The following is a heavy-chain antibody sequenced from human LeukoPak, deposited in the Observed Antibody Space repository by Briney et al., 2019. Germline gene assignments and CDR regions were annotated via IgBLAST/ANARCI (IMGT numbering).Heavy chain of an antibody. Sequence: SLRLSCTASGFTFGDYAMSWFRQAPGKGLEWVGFIRSKAYGGTTEYAASVKGRFTISRDDSKSIAYLQMNSLKTEDTAVYYCTRESITMIVGFDYWGQGTLVTVPS. J-gene: IGHJ4*02. CDR3: TRESITMIVGFDY. D-gene: IGHD3-22*01. V-gene: IGHV3-49*03. CDR2: IRSKAYGGTT. CDR1: GFTFGDYA.